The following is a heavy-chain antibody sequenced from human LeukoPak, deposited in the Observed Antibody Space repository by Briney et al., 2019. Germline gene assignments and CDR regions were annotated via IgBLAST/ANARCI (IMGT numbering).Heavy chain of an antibody. J-gene: IGHJ6*03. V-gene: IGHV7-4-1*02. CDR2: ISSNSGTL. Sequence: GGSVKVSCAASGFTFSGYYMHWVRQAPGQGLEWVSCISSNSGTLTYAQGFTGRFVFSLDTSVSTAYLQISSLKAEDTAVYYCARAGDDSSGYYYRYYYYYYTDVWGKGATVTVSS. D-gene: IGHD3-22*01. CDR1: GFTFSGYY. CDR3: ARAGDDSSGYYYRYYYYYYTDV.